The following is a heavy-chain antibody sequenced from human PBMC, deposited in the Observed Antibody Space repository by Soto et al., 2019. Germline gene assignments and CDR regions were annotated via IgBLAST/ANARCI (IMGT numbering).Heavy chain of an antibody. CDR3: VKEEYSSLWLNGMDV. CDR1: GLTFSSYA. V-gene: IGHV3-64D*06. Sequence: HPGGSLRLSCSASGLTFSSYAMHWVRQAPGKGLEYVSAISSNGGSTYYADSVKGRFTISRDNSKNTLYLQMSSLRAEDTAVYYCVKEEYSSLWLNGMDVWGQGTTDTVSS. D-gene: IGHD6-6*01. CDR2: ISSNGGST. J-gene: IGHJ6*02.